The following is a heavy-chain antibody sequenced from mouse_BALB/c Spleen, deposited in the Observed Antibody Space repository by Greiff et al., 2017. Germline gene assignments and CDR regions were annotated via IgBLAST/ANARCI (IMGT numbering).Heavy chain of an antibody. V-gene: IGHV3-2*02. CDR1: GYSITSDYA. CDR2: ISYSGST. Sequence: EVKLVESGPGLVKPSQSLSLTCTVTGYSITSDYAWNWIRQFPGNKLEWMGYISYSGSTSYNPSLKSRISITRDTSKNQFFLQLNSVTTEDTATYYCAREDYYDYDARYYAMDYWGQGTSVTVSS. J-gene: IGHJ4*01. D-gene: IGHD2-4*01. CDR3: AREDYYDYDARYYAMDY.